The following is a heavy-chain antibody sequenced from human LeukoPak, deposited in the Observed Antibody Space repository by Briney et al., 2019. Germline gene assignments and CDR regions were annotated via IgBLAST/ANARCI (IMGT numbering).Heavy chain of an antibody. D-gene: IGHD3-16*02. CDR1: GYTFTSYD. J-gene: IGHJ5*02. CDR2: MNPNSGNT. Sequence: ASVKVSCKASGYTFTSYDINWVRQATGQGLEWMGWMNPNSGNTGYAQKFQGRVTITRNTSIGTAYVELSSLRSEDTAVYYCARGLTYDYVWGSYRMQPRFDPWGQGTLVTVSS. CDR3: ARGLTYDYVWGSYRMQPRFDP. V-gene: IGHV1-8*03.